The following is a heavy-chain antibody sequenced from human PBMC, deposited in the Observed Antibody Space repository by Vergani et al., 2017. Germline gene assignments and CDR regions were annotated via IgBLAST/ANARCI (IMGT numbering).Heavy chain of an antibody. CDR1: GFTFSSYG. CDR3: ARVGIAAAGEDAFDI. Sequence: VQLVESGGGLIQPGRSLRLSCAASGFTFSSYGMHWVRQAPGKGLEWVAVIWYDGSNKYYADSVKGRFTISRDNSKNTLYLQMNSLRAEDTAVYYCARVGIAAAGEDAFDIWGQGTMVTVSS. D-gene: IGHD6-13*01. J-gene: IGHJ3*02. V-gene: IGHV3-33*01. CDR2: IWYDGSNK.